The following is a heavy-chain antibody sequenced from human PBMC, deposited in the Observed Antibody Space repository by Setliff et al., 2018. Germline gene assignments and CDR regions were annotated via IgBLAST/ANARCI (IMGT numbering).Heavy chain of an antibody. CDR2: INAGNGNT. D-gene: IGHD6-13*01. V-gene: IGHV1-3*01. CDR1: GYIFTYYA. CDR3: ARVGSSSWLHPDVYYYYGMDV. Sequence: KVSCKASGYIFTYYAIHWVRQAPGQRLEWMGWINAGNGNTKYSQKFQGRVTITRDTSTSTAYMELRSLRSDDTAVYYCARVGSSSWLHPDVYYYYGMDVWGQGTTVTVSS. J-gene: IGHJ6*02.